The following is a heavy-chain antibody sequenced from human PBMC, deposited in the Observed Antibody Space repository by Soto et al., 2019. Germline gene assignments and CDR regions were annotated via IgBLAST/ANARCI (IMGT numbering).Heavy chain of an antibody. J-gene: IGHJ4*02. CDR2: VNPSGGHT. D-gene: IGHD2-21*02. Sequence: QVQLMQSGAEVKKPGASVKVSCKASGDTFTDYYIHWVRQAPGQGLEWMGTVNPSGGHTTYAQHFLGRVTMTRDTSTRTLCMELTSLTSDDTAIYYCARGGHVVVVTAALDYWGQGTLVTVSS. CDR1: GDTFTDYY. CDR3: ARGGHVVVVTAALDY. V-gene: IGHV1-46*01.